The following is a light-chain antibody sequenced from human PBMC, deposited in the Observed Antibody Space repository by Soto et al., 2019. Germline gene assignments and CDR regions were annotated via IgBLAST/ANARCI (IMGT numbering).Light chain of an antibody. J-gene: IGKJ5*01. CDR3: QQYDDLPIT. Sequence: EIQMTQSPSSLSASVGDRATITGRASYNILNSLKWYQQTQGKAPDFXIYASSILQSGVPSLFRGSGAGTECSCNITSLQPEDVATSSCQQYDDLPITFGQGTRLEIK. CDR2: ASS. CDR1: YNILNS. V-gene: IGKV1-33*01.